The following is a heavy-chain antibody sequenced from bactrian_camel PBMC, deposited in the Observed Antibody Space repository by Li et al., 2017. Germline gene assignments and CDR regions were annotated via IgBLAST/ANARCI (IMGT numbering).Heavy chain of an antibody. V-gene: IGHV3S9*01. Sequence: HVQLVESGGGSVQPGGSLRLSCATTGYTYSSYCMGWFRQTPDKGREGVAAIDSDGSASYADSVKGRFTVSGDYAKNTLYLEMNNLKPGDTAMYYCAAEFSDPVDCSAGYSYAPDYSHVGQGTQVTVS. CDR2: IDSDGSA. J-gene: IGHJ4*01. D-gene: IGHD2*01. CDR1: GYTYSSYC.